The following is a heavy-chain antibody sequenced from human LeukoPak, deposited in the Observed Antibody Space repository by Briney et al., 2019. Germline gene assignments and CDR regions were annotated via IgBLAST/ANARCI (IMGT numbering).Heavy chain of an antibody. J-gene: IGHJ5*02. Sequence: ASVKVSCKASGYTFTGYYMHWVRQAPGQGLEWMGWISAYNGNTNYAQKLQGRVTMITDTSTSTAYMELRSLRSDDTAVYYCARGYDFWSGYIWFDPWGQGTLVTVSS. CDR2: ISAYNGNT. V-gene: IGHV1-18*04. CDR1: GYTFTGYY. D-gene: IGHD3-3*01. CDR3: ARGYDFWSGYIWFDP.